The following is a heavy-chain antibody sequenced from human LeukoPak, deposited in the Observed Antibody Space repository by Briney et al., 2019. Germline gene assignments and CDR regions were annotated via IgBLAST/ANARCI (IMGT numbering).Heavy chain of an antibody. Sequence: GGSLRLSCAASGFTFSNAWMSWVRQAPGKGLEWVGRIKSKTDGGTTDYAAPVKGRFTISRDDSKDTLYLQMHSLKIEDTAVYYCTTQRYCSGGSCSDYWGQGTLVTVSS. J-gene: IGHJ4*02. D-gene: IGHD2-15*01. CDR3: TTQRYCSGGSCSDY. CDR2: IKSKTDGGTT. CDR1: GFTFSNAW. V-gene: IGHV3-15*01.